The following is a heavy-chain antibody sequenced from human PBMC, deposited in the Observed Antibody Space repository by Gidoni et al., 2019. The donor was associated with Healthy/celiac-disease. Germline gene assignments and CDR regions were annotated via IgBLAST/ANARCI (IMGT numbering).Heavy chain of an antibody. CDR2: IYSGGST. D-gene: IGHD6-6*01. V-gene: IGHV3-66*01. J-gene: IGHJ6*02. Sequence: EVQLVESGGGLVQPGGSLRLSCAASGFTVSSNYMSWVLQAPGKGLEWVSVIYSGGSTYYADSVKGRFTISRDNSKNKMYLQMNSLRAEDTAVYYCARVGMAARFYYYYGMDVWGQGTTVTVSS. CDR3: ARVGMAARFYYYYGMDV. CDR1: GFTVSSNY.